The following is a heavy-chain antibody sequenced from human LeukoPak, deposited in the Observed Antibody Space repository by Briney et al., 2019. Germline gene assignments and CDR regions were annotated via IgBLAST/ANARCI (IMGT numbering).Heavy chain of an antibody. Sequence: ASVKVSCKASGYTFISYGISWVRQAPGQGLEWMGGISAYNGNTNYAQKFQGRVTMTTDTSTSTAYMELRSLRSDDTAVYYCARGMIYDSSGFVAFDIWGQGTMATVSS. J-gene: IGHJ3*02. CDR2: ISAYNGNT. CDR1: GYTFISYG. D-gene: IGHD3-22*01. CDR3: ARGMIYDSSGFVAFDI. V-gene: IGHV1-18*01.